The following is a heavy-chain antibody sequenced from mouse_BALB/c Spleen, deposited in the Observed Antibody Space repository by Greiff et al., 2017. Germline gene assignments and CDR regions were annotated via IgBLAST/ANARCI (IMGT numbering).Heavy chain of an antibody. J-gene: IGHJ4*01. Sequence: LVESGAELARPGASVKMSCKASGYTFTSYTMHWVKQRPGQGLEWIGYINPSSGYTNYNQKFKDKATLTADKSSSTAYMQLSSLTSEDSAVYYCAREVRRLDYWGQGTSVTVSS. V-gene: IGHV1-4*01. D-gene: IGHD2-14*01. CDR2: INPSSGYT. CDR1: GYTFTSYT. CDR3: AREVRRLDY.